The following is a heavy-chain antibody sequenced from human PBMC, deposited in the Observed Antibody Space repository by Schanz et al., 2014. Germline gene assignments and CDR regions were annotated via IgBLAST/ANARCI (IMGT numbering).Heavy chain of an antibody. J-gene: IGHJ4*02. CDR2: IAYSGST. CDR1: GSDIRGFH. CDR3: ARDRLAAQGIDS. D-gene: IGHD6-6*01. Sequence: QVQLQESGPGQVRPSETLSLTCTVSGSDIRGFHWSWIRQSPVKGLEWIGYIAYSGSTNYNPSLKSRVTISVDTSKNQFSLNLSSVTAADTAVYYCARDRLAAQGIDSWGQGTLVTVSS. V-gene: IGHV4-59*12.